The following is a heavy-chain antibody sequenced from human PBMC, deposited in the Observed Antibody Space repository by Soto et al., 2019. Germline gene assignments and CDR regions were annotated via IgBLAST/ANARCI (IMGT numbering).Heavy chain of an antibody. V-gene: IGHV3-7*03. D-gene: IGHD6-19*01. CDR1: GFTFRGYW. CDR2: VNQDGTQK. J-gene: IGHJ4*02. CDR3: ARWESSDWYLGI. Sequence: EVQLVESGGGLVQPGGPLRLSGAGSGFTFRGYWMTWVRQPPGKGLEWVASVNQDGTQKFYVDSVKGRFTISRDNAKNSLFLQMISLRAEDTAVYYCARWESSDWYLGIWGQGTLVTVSS.